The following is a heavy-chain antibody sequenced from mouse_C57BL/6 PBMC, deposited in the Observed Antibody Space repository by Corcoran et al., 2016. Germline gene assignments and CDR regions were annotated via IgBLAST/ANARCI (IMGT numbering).Heavy chain of an antibody. J-gene: IGHJ3*01. V-gene: IGHV9-3*01. Sequence: QIQLVQSGPELKKPGETVKISCKASGYTFTTYGMSWVKQAPGKGLKWMGWINTYSGVPTYADDFKGRFAFSLETSASTAYLQINNLKNEDTATYVCARWVAAQATFAYWVQGTLVTVSA. D-gene: IGHD3-2*02. CDR2: INTYSGVP. CDR1: GYTFTTYG. CDR3: ARWVAAQATFAY.